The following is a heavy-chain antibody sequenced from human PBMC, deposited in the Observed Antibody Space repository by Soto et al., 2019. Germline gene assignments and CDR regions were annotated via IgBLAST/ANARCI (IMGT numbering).Heavy chain of an antibody. CDR1: GGTFSSYA. Sequence: VQLVQSGAEVKKPGSSVKVSCKASGGTFSSYAISWVRQAPGQGLEWMGGIIPIFGTANYAQKFQCRVTITADEATITAYLELSSLRSEDTAVYYCARHVPAAGYYYGMDVWGQGTTVTVSS. CDR2: IIPIFGTA. J-gene: IGHJ6*02. CDR3: ARHVPAAGYYYGMDV. V-gene: IGHV1-69*12. D-gene: IGHD2-2*01.